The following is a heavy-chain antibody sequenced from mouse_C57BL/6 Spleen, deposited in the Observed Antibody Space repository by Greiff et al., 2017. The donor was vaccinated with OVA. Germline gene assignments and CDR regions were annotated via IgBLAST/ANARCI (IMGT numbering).Heavy chain of an antibody. CDR1: GYTFTSYW. J-gene: IGHJ4*01. Sequence: VQLQQPGAELVRPGSSVKLSCKASGYTFTSYWMHWVKQRPIQGLEWIGNIDPSDSETHYNQKFKDKATLTVDKSSSTAYMQLSSLTSEDSAVYYCVRRGFYAMDYWGQGTSVTVSS. CDR3: VRRGFYAMDY. CDR2: IDPSDSET. V-gene: IGHV1-52*01.